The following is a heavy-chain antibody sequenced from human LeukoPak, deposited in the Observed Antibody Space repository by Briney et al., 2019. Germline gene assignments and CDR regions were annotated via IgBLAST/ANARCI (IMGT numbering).Heavy chain of an antibody. Sequence: SETLSLTCTVSGGSISSGSYYWSWIRQPAGKGLEWIGRIYTSGSTNYTPSLKSRVAISVDTSKNQFSLKLSSVTAADTAVYYCASFLGGPYNWNYNYWGQGTLVTVSS. CDR2: IYTSGST. CDR1: GGSISSGSYY. D-gene: IGHD1-7*01. CDR3: ASFLGGPYNWNYNY. V-gene: IGHV4-61*02. J-gene: IGHJ4*02.